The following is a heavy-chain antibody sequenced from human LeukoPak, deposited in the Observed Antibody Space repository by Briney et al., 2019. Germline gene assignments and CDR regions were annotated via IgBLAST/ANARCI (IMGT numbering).Heavy chain of an antibody. CDR3: ARRAMGATSFDY. Sequence: GGSLRLSCAASGFTFSDYYMTWVRQAPGKGLEWLSYISSSSNTIYYADSVKGRLTVSRDNAKNSLFLQMTHLRAEDTAVYDCARRAMGATSFDYWGQGTLVTVSS. CDR1: GFTFSDYY. CDR2: ISSSSNTI. V-gene: IGHV3-11*04. D-gene: IGHD1-26*01. J-gene: IGHJ4*02.